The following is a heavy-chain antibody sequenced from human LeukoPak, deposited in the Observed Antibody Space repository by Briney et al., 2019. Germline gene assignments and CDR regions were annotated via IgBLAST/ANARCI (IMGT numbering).Heavy chain of an antibody. D-gene: IGHD2-21*01. Sequence: GGSLRLSGAGSGFIFNTYWMGWVRQAPGKGLQWVASIIGEGHERHYVDSVKGRFTISRDNAKNSLFLQMDSLRVEDTAVYYCVRDLGGCSGDCHPYWGQGVLVTVSS. V-gene: IGHV3-7*01. CDR1: GFIFNTYW. J-gene: IGHJ4*02. CDR2: IIGEGHER. CDR3: VRDLGGCSGDCHPY.